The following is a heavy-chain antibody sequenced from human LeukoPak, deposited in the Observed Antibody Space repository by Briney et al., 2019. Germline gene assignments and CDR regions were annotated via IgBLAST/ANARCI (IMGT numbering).Heavy chain of an antibody. J-gene: IGHJ4*02. CDR1: GGSFSSSTYY. Sequence: SETLSLTCTVSGGSFSSSTYYWGWIRQPPGKGLEWIGRVYDSGSTYYNQSLKRRVTISVDTSKNQFSLKLTSVTAADTAVYYCARQYYDSSGYYPWYFDYWGQGTLVTVSS. CDR3: ARQYYDSSGYYPWYFDY. D-gene: IGHD3-22*01. V-gene: IGHV4-39*01. CDR2: VYDSGST.